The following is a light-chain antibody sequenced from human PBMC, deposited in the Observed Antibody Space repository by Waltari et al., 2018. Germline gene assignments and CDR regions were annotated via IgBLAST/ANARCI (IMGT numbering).Light chain of an antibody. Sequence: EIVLTQSPGTLSLSPGERATLSCRASQSVSSSYLAWYQQKAGQAPRLLIYGASSRATGIPDRFSGSGSGTDFTLTISRLEPEDFVVYYCQQYGSSPPTFGQGTKL. V-gene: IGKV3-20*01. CDR2: GAS. CDR3: QQYGSSPPT. CDR1: QSVSSSY. J-gene: IGKJ2*01.